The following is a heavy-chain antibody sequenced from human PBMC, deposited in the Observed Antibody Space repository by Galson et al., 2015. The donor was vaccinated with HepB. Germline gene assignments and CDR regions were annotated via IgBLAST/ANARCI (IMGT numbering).Heavy chain of an antibody. Sequence: SVKVSCKASGYTFTSYGISWVRQAPGQGLEWMGWISAYNGNTNYAQKLQGRVTMTTDTSTSTAYMELRSLRSDDTAVYYCARACGIAAAGTSACLDYWGQGIAVTVSS. V-gene: IGHV1-18*01. CDR2: ISAYNGNT. CDR3: ARACGIAAAGTSACLDY. J-gene: IGHJ4*02. CDR1: GYTFTSYG. D-gene: IGHD6-13*01.